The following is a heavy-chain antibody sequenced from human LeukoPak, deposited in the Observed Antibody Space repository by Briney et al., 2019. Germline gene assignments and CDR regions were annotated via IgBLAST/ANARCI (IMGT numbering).Heavy chain of an antibody. V-gene: IGHV5-51*01. CDR2: IYPGDSES. D-gene: IGHD3-22*01. CDR3: ARAYYYDGSGYSSYFDY. Sequence: GESLKISCRGSGYRFTIYWIGWVRQMPGKGLEWMGIIYPGDSESRYSPSCQGQVTISADKSISTAYLQWSSLKASDTAMYYCARAYYYDGSGYSSYFDYWGQGTLVTVSS. J-gene: IGHJ4*02. CDR1: GYRFTIYW.